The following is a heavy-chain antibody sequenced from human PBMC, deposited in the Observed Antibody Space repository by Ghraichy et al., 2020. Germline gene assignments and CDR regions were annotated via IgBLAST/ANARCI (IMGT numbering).Heavy chain of an antibody. CDR3: ARSGRREALDY. CDR1: GFTFSSYG. D-gene: IGHD3-10*01. J-gene: IGHJ4*02. Sequence: LTCATSGFTFSSYGMHWVRQAPGKGLEWVAVVWYDGVNKFHAESLKGRFSISRDNSKNTVYLQMNSLTAEDTAVYYCARSGRREALDYWGQGTLVTVSS. CDR2: VWYDGVNK. V-gene: IGHV3-33*01.